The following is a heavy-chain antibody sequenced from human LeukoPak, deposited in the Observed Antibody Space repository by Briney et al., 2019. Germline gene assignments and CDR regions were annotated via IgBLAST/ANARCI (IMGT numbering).Heavy chain of an antibody. CDR1: GGSISRGDYC. Sequence: SETLSLTCTVSGGSISRGDYCWGWIRQPPGKGLEWIGYIYYSGSTYYNPSLKSRVTISVDTSKNQFSLKLSSVTAADTAVYYCARDRGATVTSSTYYFDYWGQGTLVTVSS. V-gene: IGHV4-30-4*01. J-gene: IGHJ4*02. CDR3: ARDRGATVTSSTYYFDY. D-gene: IGHD4-17*01. CDR2: IYYSGST.